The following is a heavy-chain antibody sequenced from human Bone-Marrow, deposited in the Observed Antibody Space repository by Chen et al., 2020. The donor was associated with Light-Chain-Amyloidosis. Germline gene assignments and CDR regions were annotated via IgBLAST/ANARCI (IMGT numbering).Heavy chain of an antibody. V-gene: IGHV3-74*01. J-gene: IGHJ4*02. Sequence: EVQVVESGGGLVQPGGSLRLSCAASGFTLTTYWMHWVRQAPGKGLVWVSRINADGGTTNYAESVRGRFTISRDTAKNILYLQMNSLRAEDTALYYCAKDFGGRDDYWGQGTLVTVSS. CDR1: GFTLTTYW. CDR3: AKDFGGRDDY. D-gene: IGHD2-15*01. CDR2: INADGGTT.